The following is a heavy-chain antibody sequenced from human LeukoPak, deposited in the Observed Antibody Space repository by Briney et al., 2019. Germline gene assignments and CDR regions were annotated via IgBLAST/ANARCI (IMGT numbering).Heavy chain of an antibody. V-gene: IGHV6-1*01. CDR1: GDSVSSNSGA. D-gene: IGHD2-2*01. CDR2: TYYRSKWYN. CDR3: ARVRHCSSTSCSLDP. Sequence: SPTLSLTCAISGDSVSSNSGAWTWLRQTPWRGLEGLGSTYYRSKWYNDYAVSVKSRITINPDTSQNQFSLQLNSVTPEDTAVYYCARVRHCSSTSCSLDPWGQGTLVTVSS. J-gene: IGHJ5*02.